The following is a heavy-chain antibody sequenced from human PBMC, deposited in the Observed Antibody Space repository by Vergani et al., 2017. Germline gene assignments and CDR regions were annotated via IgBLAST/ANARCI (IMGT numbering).Heavy chain of an antibody. J-gene: IGHJ4*02. V-gene: IGHV3-11*04. Sequence: QVQLVESGGGLVKPGGSLRLSCAASGFTFSDYYMTWIRQAPGKGLEWISYISGSGHTKYYADSVKGRFAISRDNSKNTLYLQMNSLRAEDTAVYYCARDRPYSGSYLFDYWGQGTLVTVSS. CDR3: ARDRPYSGSYLFDY. CDR1: GFTFSDYY. CDR2: ISGSGHTK. D-gene: IGHD1-26*01.